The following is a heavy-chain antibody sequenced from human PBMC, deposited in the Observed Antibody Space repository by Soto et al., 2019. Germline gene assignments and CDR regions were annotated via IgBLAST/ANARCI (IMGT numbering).Heavy chain of an antibody. CDR2: IYYTGST. J-gene: IGHJ6*02. D-gene: IGHD3-10*01. CDR1: GGSISSYF. V-gene: IGHV4-59*12. CDR3: ARFGGGLDV. Sequence: PSETLSLTCTVSGGSISSYFWSWIRQPPGKGLEWIGYIYYTGSTNYNPSLKSRVTISVDTSKNQFSLQLSSVTAADTAVYYCARFGGGLDVWGQGTTVTVSS.